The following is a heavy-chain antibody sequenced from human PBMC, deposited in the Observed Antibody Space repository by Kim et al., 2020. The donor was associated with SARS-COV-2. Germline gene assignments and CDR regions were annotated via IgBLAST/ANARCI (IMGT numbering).Heavy chain of an antibody. D-gene: IGHD3-22*01. V-gene: IGHV2-5*02. CDR1: GFSLSTSGVG. Sequence: GPTLVNPTQTLTLTCTFSGFSLSTSGVGVGWIRQPPGKALEWLALIYWDDDKRYSPSLKSRLTITKDTSKNQVVLTMTNMDPVDTATYYCAHRLLRYYYDSSGYYPDYFDYWGQGTLVTVSS. CDR2: IYWDDDK. CDR3: AHRLLRYYYDSSGYYPDYFDY. J-gene: IGHJ4*02.